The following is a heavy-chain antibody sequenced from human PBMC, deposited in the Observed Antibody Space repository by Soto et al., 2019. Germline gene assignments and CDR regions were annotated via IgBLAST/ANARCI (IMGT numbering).Heavy chain of an antibody. CDR3: AKEGCDRSGSMVGDNYYYYYGMDV. Sequence: WGSLRLSCAASGFTFSSYGMHWVRQAPGKGLEWVAVISYDGSNKYYADSVKGRFTISRDNSKNTLYLQMNSLRAEDTAVYYSAKEGCDRSGSMVGDNYYYYYGMDVWGQGTTVTVSS. V-gene: IGHV3-30*18. D-gene: IGHD3-22*01. CDR2: ISYDGSNK. J-gene: IGHJ6*02. CDR1: GFTFSSYG.